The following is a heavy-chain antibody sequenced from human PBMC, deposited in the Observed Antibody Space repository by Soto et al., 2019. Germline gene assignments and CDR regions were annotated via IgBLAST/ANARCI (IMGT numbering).Heavy chain of an antibody. J-gene: IGHJ6*02. V-gene: IGHV6-1*01. CDR3: ARSEEDSDYYYYGMDV. Sequence: PSQTLSLTCVISGDSVSSNSVAWNWVRQSPSGGLEWLGRTYYRSRWYNDYAVSVRSRIAINPDTSKNHFSLQLNSVTPDDTAVYYCARSEEDSDYYYYGMDVWGQGTTVTVSS. D-gene: IGHD2-15*01. CDR2: TYYRSRWYN. CDR1: GDSVSSNSVA.